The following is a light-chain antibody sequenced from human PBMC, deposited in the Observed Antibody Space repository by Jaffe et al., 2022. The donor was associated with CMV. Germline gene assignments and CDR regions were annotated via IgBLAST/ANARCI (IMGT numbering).Light chain of an antibody. V-gene: IGLV1-44*01. CDR2: GDS. Sequence: QSVLTQPPSASGTPGQRVTISCSGSRSNIGYNAVSWYQQVPGTAPKLLIYGDSRRPSGVPDRFSASKSGTSASLAISGLRSDDEAHYYCAAWDDSLNGVVFGGGTMLTVL. J-gene: IGLJ2*01. CDR1: RSNIGYNA. CDR3: AAWDDSLNGVV.